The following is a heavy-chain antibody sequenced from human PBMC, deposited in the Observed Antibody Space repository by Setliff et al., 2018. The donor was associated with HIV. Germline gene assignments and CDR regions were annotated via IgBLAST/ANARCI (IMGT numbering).Heavy chain of an antibody. Sequence: SETLSLTCDVSGSSTNSGYSWGWVRQPPGKGLEWIGTIYDTGNSFYNPSLKSRLTISVDTSKNQFSLKLSSVTAADTAVYYCARVGQLLLGDYFYMDVWGKGTSVTVSS. V-gene: IGHV4-38-2*01. CDR1: GSSTNSGYS. D-gene: IGHD2-2*01. CDR3: ARVGQLLLGDYFYMDV. CDR2: IYDTGNS. J-gene: IGHJ6*03.